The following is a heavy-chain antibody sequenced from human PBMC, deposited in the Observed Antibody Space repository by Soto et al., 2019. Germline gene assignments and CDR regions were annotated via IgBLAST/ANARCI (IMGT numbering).Heavy chain of an antibody. CDR1: GGSINSYY. Sequence: QVQLQESGPGLVKPSETLSLTCTVSGGSINSYYRSWIRQPPGKGLEWIGYIYYSGSTNYNPSLKSRVTIAVDTSKNQFSLKLSSVTAADTAVYYCARRYGVAFDIWGQGTMVTVSS. V-gene: IGHV4-59*08. CDR2: IYYSGST. CDR3: ARRYGVAFDI. J-gene: IGHJ3*02. D-gene: IGHD3-10*01.